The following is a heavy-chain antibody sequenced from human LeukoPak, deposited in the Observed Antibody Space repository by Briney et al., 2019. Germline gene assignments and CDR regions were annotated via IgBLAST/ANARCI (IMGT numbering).Heavy chain of an antibody. Sequence: KPSQTLSLTCAVSGGSISSGGYSWSWIRQPPGKGLEWIGYIYHSGSTYYNPSLKSRVTISVDRSKSQFSLKLSSVTAADTAVYYCARGGARGYYGSGSLGSYYYYGMDVWGQGTTVTVSS. CDR1: GGSISSGGYS. CDR3: ARGGARGYYGSGSLGSYYYYGMDV. CDR2: IYHSGST. V-gene: IGHV4-30-2*01. J-gene: IGHJ6*02. D-gene: IGHD3-10*01.